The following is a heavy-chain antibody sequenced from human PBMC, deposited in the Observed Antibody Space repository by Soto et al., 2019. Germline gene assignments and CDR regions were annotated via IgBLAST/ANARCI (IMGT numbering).Heavy chain of an antibody. CDR2: ISGTGGNT. Sequence: GGYLRLSCAASGFKVGTYDLRWFRQAPEKGLEWVSGISGTGGNTFYADSVKGRFTISRDSSKNTLFLQMNSLRAEDTAVYFCAKDQCVNGDYGRHAYSGQRTPVTVSS. J-gene: IGHJ4*02. D-gene: IGHD2-21*02. CDR1: GFKVGTYD. CDR3: AKDQCVNGDYGRHAY. V-gene: IGHV3-23*01.